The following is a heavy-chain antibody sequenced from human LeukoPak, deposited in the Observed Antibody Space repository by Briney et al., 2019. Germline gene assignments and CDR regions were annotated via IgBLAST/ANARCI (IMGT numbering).Heavy chain of an antibody. V-gene: IGHV4-39*07. CDR1: GGSISSSSYY. CDR2: IYYSGST. CDR3: ARDSYSSSFNWFDP. D-gene: IGHD6-13*01. J-gene: IGHJ5*02. Sequence: SSETLSLTCTVSGGSISSSSYYWGWIRQPPGKGLEWIGSIYYSGSTYYNPSLKSRVTISVDTSKNQFSLKLSSVTAADTAVYYCARDSYSSSFNWFDPWGQGTLVTVSS.